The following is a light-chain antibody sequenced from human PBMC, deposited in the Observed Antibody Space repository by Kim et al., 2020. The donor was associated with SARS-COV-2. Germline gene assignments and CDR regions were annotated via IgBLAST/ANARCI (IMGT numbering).Light chain of an antibody. CDR3: SSYTSSSTWV. V-gene: IGLV2-14*01. J-gene: IGLJ3*02. CDR1: SSDVGGYEY. Sequence: QSALTQPASVSGSPGQSITISCTGTSSDVGGYEYVSWYQQHPGKAPKLMIYDVSKRPSGVSNRFSGSKSGNTAFLTISGLQAEDETDYYCSSYTSSSTWVFGGGTQLTV. CDR2: DVS.